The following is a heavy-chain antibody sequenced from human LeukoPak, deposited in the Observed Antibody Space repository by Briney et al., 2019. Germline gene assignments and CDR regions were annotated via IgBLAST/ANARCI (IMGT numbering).Heavy chain of an antibody. Sequence: PGGSLRLSCAASGFTVSSNYMTWVRQAPGKGLEWVSFISGSGTNIYYADSVKGRFTISRDNAKNSLYLQMNSLRAEDTAVYYCARLGSFDPWGQGTLVTVSS. D-gene: IGHD3-10*01. CDR2: ISGSGTNI. J-gene: IGHJ5*02. CDR1: GFTVSSNY. CDR3: ARLGSFDP. V-gene: IGHV3-48*01.